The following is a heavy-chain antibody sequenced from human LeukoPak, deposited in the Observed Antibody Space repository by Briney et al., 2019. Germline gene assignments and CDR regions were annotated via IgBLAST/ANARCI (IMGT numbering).Heavy chain of an antibody. CDR1: GYTFTSYG. CDR3: ARDTPIQFSSSSHYYYGMDV. D-gene: IGHD6-6*01. V-gene: IGHV1-18*01. J-gene: IGHJ6*02. CDR2: IRAYNGNT. Sequence: GASLTVSCKASGYTFTSYGISWVRQAPGQGLEWMGWIRAYNGNTNYAQKLQGRVTMTTDTSTSTAYMELRSLRSDDTAVYYCARDTPIQFSSSSHYYYGMDVWGQGTTVTVSS.